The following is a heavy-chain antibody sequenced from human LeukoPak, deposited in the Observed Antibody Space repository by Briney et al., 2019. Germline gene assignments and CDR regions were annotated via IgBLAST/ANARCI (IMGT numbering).Heavy chain of an antibody. D-gene: IGHD6-13*01. CDR2: ISWNSGSI. J-gene: IGHJ5*02. Sequence: GGSLRLSCAASGFTFSSYAMSWVRQAPGKGLEWVSGISWNSGSIGYADSVKGRFTISRDNAKNSLYLQMNSLRAEDMALYYCASGRAAAGTGWFDPWGQGTLVTVSS. CDR3: ASGRAAAGTGWFDP. CDR1: GFTFSSYA. V-gene: IGHV3-9*03.